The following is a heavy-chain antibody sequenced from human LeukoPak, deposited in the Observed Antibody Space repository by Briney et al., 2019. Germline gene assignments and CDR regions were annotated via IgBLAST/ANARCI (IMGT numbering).Heavy chain of an antibody. CDR2: INWNGGST. V-gene: IGHV3-20*04. CDR1: RFTFSLYS. Sequence: PGGSLRLSCAASRFTFSLYSMNWVRQAPGKGLEWVSGINWNGGSTGYADSVKGRFTISRDNAKNSLYLQMNSLRAEDTALYYCARGYIAAAGSFDYWGQGTLVTVSS. J-gene: IGHJ4*02. D-gene: IGHD6-13*01. CDR3: ARGYIAAAGSFDY.